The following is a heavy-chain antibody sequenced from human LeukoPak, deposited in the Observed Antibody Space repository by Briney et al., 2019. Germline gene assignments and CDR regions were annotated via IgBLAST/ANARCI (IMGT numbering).Heavy chain of an antibody. J-gene: IGHJ4*02. V-gene: IGHV3-7*03. CDR3: ATDSRSCRY. CDR2: IKQDGSEK. CDR1: GFTFSTHW. Sequence: GGSLRLSCAASGFTFSTHWMTWVRLAPGKGLEWVANIKQDGSEKYYLDSVKGRFTISRDNAKNSLFLQMNSLRAEDAAMYYCATDSRSCRYWGQGTLVTVSS.